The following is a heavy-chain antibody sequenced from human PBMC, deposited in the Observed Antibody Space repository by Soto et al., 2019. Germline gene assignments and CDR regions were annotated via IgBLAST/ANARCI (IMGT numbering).Heavy chain of an antibody. Sequence: QVQLQESGPGLVKPSQTLSLTCTVSGGSISSGGYYWSWIRQHPGKGLEWIGYIYYSGSTYYNPSIKSRVIISVDTSKNQFSLKLSSVTAADTAVYYCARDVRYCSGGSCYAIYFDYWGQGTLVTVSS. CDR3: ARDVRYCSGGSCYAIYFDY. D-gene: IGHD2-15*01. J-gene: IGHJ4*02. CDR2: IYYSGST. V-gene: IGHV4-31*03. CDR1: GGSISSGGYY.